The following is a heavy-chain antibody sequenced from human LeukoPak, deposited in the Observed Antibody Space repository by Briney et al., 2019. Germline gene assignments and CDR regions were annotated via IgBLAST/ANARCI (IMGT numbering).Heavy chain of an antibody. D-gene: IGHD3-10*01. V-gene: IGHV4-34*01. CDR3: ARGVDYYGV. CDR1: GGSFSGYY. CDR2: INHSGRT. J-gene: IGHJ4*02. Sequence: SETLSLTCAVYGGSFSGYYWNWIRQPPGKGLEWIGEINHSGRTNYNPSLKSRVTISVDTSKRQFSLKLSSVTAAATAVYYCARGVDYYGVWGQGTLVTVSS.